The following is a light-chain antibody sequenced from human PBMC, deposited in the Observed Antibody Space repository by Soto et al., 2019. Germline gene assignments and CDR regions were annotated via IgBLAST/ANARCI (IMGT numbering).Light chain of an antibody. Sequence: DIQLTQSPSFLSASVGDRVTITCRASQGISSYLAWYQQKPGKAPKLLIYAASTLQSGVPSRFSGSGSGTEFTLTIYSLQPEDFATYYGQQLNSYPRTFGPGTKLDIK. V-gene: IGKV1-9*01. CDR3: QQLNSYPRT. CDR1: QGISSY. J-gene: IGKJ3*01. CDR2: AAS.